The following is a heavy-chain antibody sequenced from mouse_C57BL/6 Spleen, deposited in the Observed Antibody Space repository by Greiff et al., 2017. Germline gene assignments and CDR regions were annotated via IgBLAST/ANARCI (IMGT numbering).Heavy chain of an antibody. J-gene: IGHJ1*03. Sequence: EVQLVESGGGLVQPGGSLKLSCAASGFTFSDYGMHWVRQAPEKGLEWVAYLSSGSSTIYYADTLKGRFTISRDNAKNTLFLQMTSLRSEDTAMYYCARDDYESSPSDVWGTGTTVTVAS. CDR1: GFTFSDYG. CDR2: LSSGSSTI. CDR3: ARDDYESSPSDV. D-gene: IGHD1-1*01. V-gene: IGHV5-17*01.